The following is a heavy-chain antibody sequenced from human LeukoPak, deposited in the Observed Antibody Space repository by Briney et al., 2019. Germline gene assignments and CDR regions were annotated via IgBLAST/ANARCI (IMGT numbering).Heavy chain of an antibody. V-gene: IGHV4-61*02. Sequence: PSETLSLTCTVSGGSISSGSYYWSWIRQPAGKGLEWIGRIYTSGSTNYNPSLKSRVTISVDTSKNQFSLKLSSVTAADTAVYYCARVTTWVLDYWYFDLWGRGTLVTVSS. CDR3: ARVTTWVLDYWYFDL. D-gene: IGHD1-26*01. CDR2: IYTSGST. J-gene: IGHJ2*01. CDR1: GGSISSGSYY.